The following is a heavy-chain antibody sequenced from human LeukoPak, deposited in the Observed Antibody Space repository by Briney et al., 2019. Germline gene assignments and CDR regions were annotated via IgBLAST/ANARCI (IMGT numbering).Heavy chain of an antibody. Sequence: GASVKVSCKASGYTFTGYYMHWVRQAPGQGLEWMGWINPNSGGTNYAQKFQGRVTMTRDTSISTAYMELSRLRSDDTAVYYCARDAYYDSSGYYYVVYWGQGTLVTVSS. CDR3: ARDAYYDSSGYYYVVY. V-gene: IGHV1-2*02. CDR2: INPNSGGT. CDR1: GYTFTGYY. J-gene: IGHJ4*02. D-gene: IGHD3-22*01.